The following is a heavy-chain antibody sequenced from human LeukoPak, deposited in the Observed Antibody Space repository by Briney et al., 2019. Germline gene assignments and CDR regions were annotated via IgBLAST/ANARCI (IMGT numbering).Heavy chain of an antibody. CDR3: ARSGAYFGAFDI. CDR1: GGSISSYY. D-gene: IGHD3-10*01. CDR2: IYYCGST. J-gene: IGHJ3*02. Sequence: IPAETLSLTCSVSGGSISSYYWRWIRQPPGKGLEWIGYIYYCGSTNYNPSLKSRVTISVDTSKNQFSLKLSSVTAADTAVYYCARSGAYFGAFDIWGQGTMVTVSS. V-gene: IGHV4-59*01.